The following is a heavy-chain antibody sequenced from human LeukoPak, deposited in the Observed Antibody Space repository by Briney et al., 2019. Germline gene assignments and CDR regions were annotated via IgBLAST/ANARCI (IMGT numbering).Heavy chain of an antibody. CDR1: GGTFSSYA. CDR3: ARDMTHLGDFDY. Sequence: ASVKVSCKASGGTFSSYAISWVRQAPGQGLEWMGWINPNSGGTNYAQKFQGRVTMTRDTSISTAYMELSRLRSDDTAVYYCARDMTHLGDFDYWGQGTLVTVSS. J-gene: IGHJ4*02. V-gene: IGHV1-2*02. D-gene: IGHD3-16*01. CDR2: INPNSGGT.